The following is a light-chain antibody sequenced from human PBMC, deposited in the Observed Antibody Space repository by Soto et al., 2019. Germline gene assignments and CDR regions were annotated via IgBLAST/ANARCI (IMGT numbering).Light chain of an antibody. V-gene: IGKV3-11*01. CDR2: GAS. J-gene: IGKJ1*01. CDR1: QSVSSSY. Sequence: EIVLTQSPATLSLSPGERATLSCRASQSVSSSYLAWYQQKPGQAPRLLIFGASNRATGIPARFSGSGSGTDFTLTISSLEPEDFAVYYCQQRSNWWTFGQGTKVDI. CDR3: QQRSNWWT.